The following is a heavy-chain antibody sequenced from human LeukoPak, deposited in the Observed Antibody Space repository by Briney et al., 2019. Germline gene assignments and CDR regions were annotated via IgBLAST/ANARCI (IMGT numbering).Heavy chain of an antibody. CDR3: ARDLGKASAGGSWAFDV. CDR2: IRTGNGDT. D-gene: IGHD2-15*01. Sequence: ASVKVSCKASGYTFTTYAMHWVRQAPGHTFEWMGSIRTGNGDTKYSQNFHNRLTITTETSATEVYMELSSLRSEDTAIYFCARDLGKASAGGSWAFDVWGQGTMVTVSS. CDR1: GYTFTTYA. V-gene: IGHV1-3*04. J-gene: IGHJ3*01.